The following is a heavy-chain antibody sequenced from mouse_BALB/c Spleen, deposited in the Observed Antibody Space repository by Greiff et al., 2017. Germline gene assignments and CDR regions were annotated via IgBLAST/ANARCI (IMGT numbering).Heavy chain of an antibody. CDR1: GYTFTSYN. V-gene: IGHV1-12*01. CDR3: ARFRYDGFDY. CDR2: IYPGNGDT. J-gene: IGHJ2*01. D-gene: IGHD2-14*01. Sequence: QVQLQQPGAELVKPGASVKMSCKASGYTFTSYNMHWVKQTPGQGLEWIGAIYPGNGDTSYNQKFKGKATLTADKSSSTAYMQLSSLTSEDSAVYYCARFRYDGFDYWGQGTTLTVSS.